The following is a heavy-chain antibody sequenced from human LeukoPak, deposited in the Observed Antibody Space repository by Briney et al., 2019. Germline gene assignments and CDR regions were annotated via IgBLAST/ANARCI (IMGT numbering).Heavy chain of an antibody. D-gene: IGHD2-2*01. CDR3: ARGVYCSGTSCPFDY. CDR1: GYTFTGYY. Sequence: ASVKVSCKASGYTFTGYYMHWVRQPPGQGLEWMGIINPSAGSTSYAQKFQGRVTMTRDTSTSTLYMELSSLRSEDTAVYYCARGVYCSGTSCPFDYWGQGTLVTVSS. V-gene: IGHV1-46*01. J-gene: IGHJ4*02. CDR2: INPSAGST.